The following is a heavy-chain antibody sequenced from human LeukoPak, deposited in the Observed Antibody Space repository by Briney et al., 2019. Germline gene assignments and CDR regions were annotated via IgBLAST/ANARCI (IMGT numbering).Heavy chain of an antibody. D-gene: IGHD3-10*01. CDR2: ISAYNGNT. V-gene: IGHV1-18*01. CDR1: GYTFTSYG. Sequence: ASVKVSCKASGYTFTSYGISWVRQAPGQGLEWMGWISAYNGNTNYAQKLQGRVTMTTDTSTSTAYMELRSPRSDDTAVYYCARTELLWFGELLYGDDYWGQGTLVTVSS. J-gene: IGHJ4*02. CDR3: ARTELLWFGELLYGDDY.